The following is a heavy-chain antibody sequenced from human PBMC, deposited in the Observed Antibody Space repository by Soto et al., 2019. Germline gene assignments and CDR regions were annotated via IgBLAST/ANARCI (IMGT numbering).Heavy chain of an antibody. J-gene: IGHJ4*02. D-gene: IGHD5-18*01. CDR1: GFNIRNYW. V-gene: IGHV3-7*03. CDR3: EDLDKVVVHSPGF. CDR2: IQQDGTDK. Sequence: GGSLRLSCAASGFNIRNYWMSWVRQAPGKGLEWVANIQQDGTDKYYVDSVKGRFTISKDFAKSSLYLQMNSLRAEDTAVYYCEDLDKVVVHSPGFWGQGTLVTVSS.